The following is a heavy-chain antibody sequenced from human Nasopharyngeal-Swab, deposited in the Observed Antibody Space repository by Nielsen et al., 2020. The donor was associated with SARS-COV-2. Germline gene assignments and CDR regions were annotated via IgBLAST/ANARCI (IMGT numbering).Heavy chain of an antibody. CDR1: GYSFTSYW. J-gene: IGHJ6*02. D-gene: IGHD6-6*01. CDR3: ARFGSSGDHVRWGYYYGMDV. CDR2: IYPGDSDT. Sequence: GESLKISCKGSGYSFTSYWIGWVRHMPGKGLEWMGIIYPGDSDTRYSPSFQGQVTISADKSISTAYLQWSSLKASDTAMYYCARFGSSGDHVRWGYYYGMDVWGQGTTVTVSS. V-gene: IGHV5-51*01.